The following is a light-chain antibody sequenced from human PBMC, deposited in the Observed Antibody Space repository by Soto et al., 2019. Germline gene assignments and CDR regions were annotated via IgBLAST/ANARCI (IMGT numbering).Light chain of an antibody. J-gene: IGKJ4*01. Sequence: MYQSPSALSAFEEDRVTITCLASQGIRHDLCWYQQTPGEAPKRLIFTASNLQNGVPSRFSGSASGTEFTLTIIILQPEDFATYYCLQHNIYPLTFGGG. CDR1: QGIRHD. V-gene: IGKV1-17*01. CDR3: LQHNIYPLT. CDR2: TAS.